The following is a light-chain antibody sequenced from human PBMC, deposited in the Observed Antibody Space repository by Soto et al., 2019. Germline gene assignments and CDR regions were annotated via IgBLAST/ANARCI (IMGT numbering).Light chain of an antibody. Sequence: QSALTQPASVSGSPGQSITISCTGTSSDVGGYDYVSWYQQYPGKAPKLMIYNVRNRPSGVSNRFSGSKAGNTASLTISGLQAEGEAAYFCSSYTNSNTVLFGGATKLTVL. CDR2: NVR. V-gene: IGLV2-14*01. CDR1: SSDVGGYDY. CDR3: SSYTNSNTVL. J-gene: IGLJ2*01.